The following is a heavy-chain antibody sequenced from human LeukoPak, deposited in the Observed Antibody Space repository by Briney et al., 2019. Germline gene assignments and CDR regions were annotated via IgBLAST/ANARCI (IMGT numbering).Heavy chain of an antibody. CDR1: GFTFSSYE. J-gene: IGHJ6*02. CDR3: ARDSGGYYDILTGLGLGMDV. Sequence: PGRSLRLSCAASGFTFSSYEMNWVRQAPGKGLEWVSYISSSGSTIYYADSVKGRFTISRDNAKNSLYLQMNSLRAEDTAVYYCARDSGGYYDILTGLGLGMDVWGQGTTVTVSS. CDR2: ISSSGSTI. D-gene: IGHD3-9*01. V-gene: IGHV3-48*03.